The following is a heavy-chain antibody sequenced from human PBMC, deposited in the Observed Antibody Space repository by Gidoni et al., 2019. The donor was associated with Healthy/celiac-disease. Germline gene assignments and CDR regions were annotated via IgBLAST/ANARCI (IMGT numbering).Heavy chain of an antibody. CDR2: ISYDGSNK. J-gene: IGHJ5*02. Sequence: QVQLVESGGGVVQPGRFLRLPCAASGFTFSSYAMHWVRQAPGKGLEWVAVISYDGSNKYYADSVKGRFTISRDNSKNTLYLQMNSLRAEDTAVYYCARASGSGSYDAWGQGTLVTVSS. V-gene: IGHV3-30-3*01. D-gene: IGHD1-26*01. CDR1: GFTFSSYA. CDR3: ARASGSGSYDA.